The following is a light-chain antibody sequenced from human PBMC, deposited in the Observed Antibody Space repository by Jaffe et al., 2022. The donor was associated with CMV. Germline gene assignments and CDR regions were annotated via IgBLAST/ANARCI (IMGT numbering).Light chain of an antibody. CDR3: QVWYSSTDPEV. Sequence: SVLTQPPSVSVAPGETAKITCGAKDIGSKSVHWYQQKAGQAPVLVIYYDSDRPSGIPERFSGSSSGNTATLTISRVEAGDEADYYCQVWYSSTDPEVFGGGTKLTVL. CDR2: YDS. J-gene: IGLJ3*02. CDR1: DIGSKS. V-gene: IGLV3-21*04.